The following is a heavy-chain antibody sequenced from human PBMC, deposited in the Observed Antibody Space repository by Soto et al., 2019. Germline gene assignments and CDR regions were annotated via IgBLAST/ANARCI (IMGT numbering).Heavy chain of an antibody. V-gene: IGHV1-8*01. CDR1: GYXXTSLD. J-gene: IGHJ4*02. D-gene: IGHD1-26*01. CDR3: ARGVSAGVDY. CDR2: MQPSTGRT. Sequence: QVQLVXXXXEVREPGASVKVSCKASGYXXTSLDINWVRQTAGQGLEWMGWMQPSTGRTGYAQKFQGRVTMTRDTSINTAYMELTTLTSDDTAFYYCARGVSAGVDYWGQGTLVTVSS.